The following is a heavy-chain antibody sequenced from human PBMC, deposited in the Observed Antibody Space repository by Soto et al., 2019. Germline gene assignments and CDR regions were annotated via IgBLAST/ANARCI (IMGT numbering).Heavy chain of an antibody. CDR3: ASSLRMAGIGNYYYGMDV. D-gene: IGHD6-19*01. CDR2: IMTIFGGP. CDR1: GGIFSDFS. J-gene: IGHJ6*02. V-gene: IGHV1-69*12. Sequence: QVQLVQSGAEVKKPGSSLKVSCKASGGIFSDFSFSWVRQAPGQGLEWMGGIMTIFGGPDYAQRCRGRVTITADEVPRRAFMDMRGLTSEDTATCYCASSLRMAGIGNYYYGMDVWGQGTTVTVSS.